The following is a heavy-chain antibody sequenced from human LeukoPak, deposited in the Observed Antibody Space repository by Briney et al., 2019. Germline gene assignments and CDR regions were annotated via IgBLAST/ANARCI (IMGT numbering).Heavy chain of an antibody. CDR3: AKDIFRWSFHS. J-gene: IGHJ4*02. Sequence: GGSLRLSCAVSGFTFSRSAMSWVRQAPGKGLECVSGIGGDFRTHYADSVKGRFTISKDTSKNMLFLQMNNLRAEDTAVYYCAKDIFRWSFHSWGQGTLVTASS. CDR1: GFTFSRSA. V-gene: IGHV3-23*01. CDR2: IGGDFRT. D-gene: IGHD2-21*01.